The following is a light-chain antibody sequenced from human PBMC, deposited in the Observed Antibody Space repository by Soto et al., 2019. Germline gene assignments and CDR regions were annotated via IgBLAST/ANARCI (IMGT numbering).Light chain of an antibody. CDR3: QQFNSYPIT. Sequence: ALPLTQSPSSLSAFVGDRVTITCRASQGITSALAWYQQKPGKAPKLLISIASSLESGVPSRFSGSGSGTDFTLTISSLQPEDFATYFCQQFNSYPITFGQGTRLEIK. CDR1: QGITSA. V-gene: IGKV1-13*02. CDR2: IAS. J-gene: IGKJ5*01.